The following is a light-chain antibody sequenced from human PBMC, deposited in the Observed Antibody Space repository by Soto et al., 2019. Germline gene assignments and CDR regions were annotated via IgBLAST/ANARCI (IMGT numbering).Light chain of an antibody. CDR3: QKYDSAPRT. CDR2: SAS. J-gene: IGKJ1*01. CDR1: QGINNY. V-gene: IGKV1-27*01. Sequence: DIQMTQSPSSLSASVGDSVTITCRASQGINNYLAWYQQKPGKVPVLLIYSASTLIPGIPPRFSGSGAGTDFTLTISSLQPEDFATYYCQKYDSAPRTFGQGTKVDIK.